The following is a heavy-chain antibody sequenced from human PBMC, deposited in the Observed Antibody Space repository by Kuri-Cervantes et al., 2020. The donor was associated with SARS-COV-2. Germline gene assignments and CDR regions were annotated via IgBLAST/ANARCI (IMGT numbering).Heavy chain of an antibody. D-gene: IGHD2-15*01. J-gene: IGHJ4*02. CDR3: AKDMESGGSYSTFDY. Sequence: SCKVSGYTLTELSMHWVRQAPGKGLEWVSGISWNSGSIGYADSVKGRFTISRDNAKNSLYLQMNSLRAEDTALYYCAKDMESGGSYSTFDYWGQGTLVTVSS. CDR2: ISWNSGSI. CDR1: GYTLTELS. V-gene: IGHV3-9*01.